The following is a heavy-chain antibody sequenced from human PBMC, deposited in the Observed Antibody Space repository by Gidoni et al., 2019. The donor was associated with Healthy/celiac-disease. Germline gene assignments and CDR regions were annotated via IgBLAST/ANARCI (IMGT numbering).Heavy chain of an antibody. J-gene: IGHJ5*02. Sequence: QVQLQQWGAGLLKPSETLSLTCAVYGGSFSGYYWSWIRQPPGKGLEWIGEINHSGSTNYNPSLKSRVTISVDTSKNQFSLKLSSVTAADTAVYYCARGLEWRGGWYPTGWFDPWGQGTLVTVSS. CDR3: ARGLEWRGGWYPTGWFDP. V-gene: IGHV4-34*01. CDR1: GGSFSGYY. D-gene: IGHD6-19*01. CDR2: INHSGST.